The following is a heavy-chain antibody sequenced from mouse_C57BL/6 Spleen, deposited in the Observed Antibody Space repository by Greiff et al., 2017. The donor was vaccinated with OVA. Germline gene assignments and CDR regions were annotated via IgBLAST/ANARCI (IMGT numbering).Heavy chain of an antibody. CDR2: ISYDGSN. D-gene: IGHD1-1*01. Sequence: ESGPGLVKPSQSLSLTCSVTGYSITSGYYWNWIRQFPGNKLEWMGYISYDGSNNYNPSLKNRISITRDTSKNQFFLKLNSVTTEDTATYYCARSYFPAWFAYWGQGTLVTVSA. CDR1: GYSITSGYY. J-gene: IGHJ3*01. CDR3: ARSYFPAWFAY. V-gene: IGHV3-6*01.